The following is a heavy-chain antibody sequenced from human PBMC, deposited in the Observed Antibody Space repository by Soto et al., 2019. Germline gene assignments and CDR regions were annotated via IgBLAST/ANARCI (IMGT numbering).Heavy chain of an antibody. V-gene: IGHV4-38-2*02. Sequence: SETLSLTCTVSGYSISSGYYWGWIRQPPGKGLEWIGSIYHSGSTYYNPSLKSRVTISVDTSKNQFSLKLSSVTAADTAVYYCARLGPGRYDSSGYRFDYWGQGTLVTVSS. CDR1: GYSISSGYY. CDR3: ARLGPGRYDSSGYRFDY. CDR2: IYHSGST. D-gene: IGHD3-22*01. J-gene: IGHJ4*02.